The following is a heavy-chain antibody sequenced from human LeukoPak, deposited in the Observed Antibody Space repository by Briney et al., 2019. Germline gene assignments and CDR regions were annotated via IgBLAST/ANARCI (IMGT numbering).Heavy chain of an antibody. CDR2: IRYDGSNK. Sequence: GSLRLSCAASGFTFSSYGMHWVRQAPGKGLEWVAFIRYDGSNKYYADSVKGRFTISRDNSKTTLYLQMNSLRAEDTAVYYCARVVVVAGTGWDYFDYWGQGTLVTVSS. CDR3: ARVVVVAGTGWDYFDY. J-gene: IGHJ4*02. V-gene: IGHV3-30*02. D-gene: IGHD2-15*01. CDR1: GFTFSSYG.